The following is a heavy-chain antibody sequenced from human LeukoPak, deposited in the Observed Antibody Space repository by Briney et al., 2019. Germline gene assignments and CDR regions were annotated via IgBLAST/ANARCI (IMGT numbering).Heavy chain of an antibody. D-gene: IGHD2-21*02. J-gene: IGHJ4*02. CDR2: INPNSGGT. CDR3: AGGFDEYCGGDCYLWYFDY. CDR1: GYTFTGYY. Sequence: ASVKVSFKASGYTFTGYYHHWMRQAHGQGPEWMGWINPNSGGTNYSQRFQGRVTMTTATTSSPAYMELRRLRSDDTAVYYCAGGFDEYCGGDCYLWYFDYWGQGTLVTVSS. V-gene: IGHV1-2*02.